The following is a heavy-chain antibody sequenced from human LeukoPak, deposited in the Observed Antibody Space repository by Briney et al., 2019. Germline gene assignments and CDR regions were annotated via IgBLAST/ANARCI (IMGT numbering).Heavy chain of an antibody. V-gene: IGHV4-4*09. CDR1: GGSINTYY. CDR2: IHSSGYT. J-gene: IGHJ5*02. Sequence: PSETLSLTCTVSGGSINTYYWTWIRQPPGQGLEWIAYIHSSGYTNYNPSLKSRVTISVDTSKNQFSLKVTSVTAADTAVYYCAKRQGPENGGYDYFEPWGRGTLVIVSS. CDR3: AKRQGPENGGYDYFEP. D-gene: IGHD5-12*01.